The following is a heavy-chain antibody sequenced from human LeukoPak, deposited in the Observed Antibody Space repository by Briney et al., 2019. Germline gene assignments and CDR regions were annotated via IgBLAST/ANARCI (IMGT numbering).Heavy chain of an antibody. J-gene: IGHJ4*02. V-gene: IGHV4-39*07. CDR3: ARVRTTVVTPDYFDY. CDR1: GGSISSSSYY. Sequence: LETLSLTCTVSGGSISSSSYYWGWIRQPPGKGLEWIGSIYYSGSTYYNPSLKSRVTISVDTSKNQFSLKLSSVTAADTAVYYCARVRTTVVTPDYFDYWGQGTLVTVSS. D-gene: IGHD4-23*01. CDR2: IYYSGST.